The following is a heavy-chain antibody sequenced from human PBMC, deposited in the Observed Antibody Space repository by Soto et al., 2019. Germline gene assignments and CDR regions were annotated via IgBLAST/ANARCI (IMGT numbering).Heavy chain of an antibody. J-gene: IGHJ4*02. CDR3: AREPGPGGGYRIGIDY. CDR2: IIPILGIA. Sequence: QVQLVQSGAEVKKPGSSVKVSCKASGGTFSSYTISWVRQAPGQGLEWMGRIIPILGIANYAQKFQGRVTITXXKXTXXAYMELSSRRSEDTAVYYCAREPGPGGGYRIGIDYWGQGTLVTVSS. V-gene: IGHV1-69*08. D-gene: IGHD1-26*01. CDR1: GGTFSSYT.